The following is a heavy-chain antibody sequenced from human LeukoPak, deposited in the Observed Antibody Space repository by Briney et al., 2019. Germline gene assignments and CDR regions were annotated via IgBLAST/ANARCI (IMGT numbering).Heavy chain of an antibody. CDR2: IYTSGST. D-gene: IGHD2-2*01. CDR3: ARQKCTSTSCLTKNAFDI. CDR1: GGSINNYY. J-gene: IGHJ3*02. Sequence: SETLSLTCTVSGGSINNYYWSWIRQPPGKGLEWIGYIYTSGSTNYNPSLKSRVTISVDTSKNQFSLDLSSVTAADTAVYYCARQKCTSTSCLTKNAFDIWGQGTMVTVSS. V-gene: IGHV4-4*09.